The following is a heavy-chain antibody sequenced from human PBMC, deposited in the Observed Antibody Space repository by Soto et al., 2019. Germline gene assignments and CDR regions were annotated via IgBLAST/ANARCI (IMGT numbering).Heavy chain of an antibody. D-gene: IGHD3-10*01. Sequence: VQVVQSGAEVKKPGSSVKVSCKASGGTFSSFAFTWVRQAPGQGLEWMGGVIPLFGPPTYSQNFQGRGTITAVASTGTVYMELISLTSDDTALYFCATDLVASAGPYYFAWWGQGTLVTVSS. V-gene: IGHV1-69*12. CDR3: ATDLVASAGPYYFAW. J-gene: IGHJ4*02. CDR2: VIPLFGPP. CDR1: GGTFSSFA.